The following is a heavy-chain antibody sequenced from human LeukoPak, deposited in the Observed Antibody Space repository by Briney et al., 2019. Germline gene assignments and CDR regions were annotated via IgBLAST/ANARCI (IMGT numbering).Heavy chain of an antibody. CDR3: ARSSSRDGYRSNWFDP. V-gene: IGHV3-74*03. J-gene: IGHJ5*02. CDR2: INSDGSSI. D-gene: IGHD5-24*01. Sequence: GGSLRLSCVASGFTFSRYWMHWVRQAPGKGLVWVSRINSDGSSITYADSVKGRFTISRDNAKNTLYLQMTSLRAEDTAVYYCARSSSRDGYRSNWFDPWGQGTLVTVSS. CDR1: GFTFSRYW.